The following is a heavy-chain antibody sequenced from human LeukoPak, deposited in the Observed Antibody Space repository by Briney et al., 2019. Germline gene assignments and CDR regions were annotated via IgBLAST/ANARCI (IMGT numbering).Heavy chain of an antibody. CDR2: TSHSGHT. D-gene: IGHD2-8*02. CDR3: VNNGGVYLSDY. CDR1: GGSISTNSW. Sequence: PSETLSLTCVVPGGSISTNSWWSWVRQPPGKGLEWIGETSHSGHTNYKPSLRSRVTISVDKSKNQFSLKLNSVTAADTAVYYCVNNGGVYLSDYWGQGTLVTVSS. J-gene: IGHJ4*02. V-gene: IGHV4-4*02.